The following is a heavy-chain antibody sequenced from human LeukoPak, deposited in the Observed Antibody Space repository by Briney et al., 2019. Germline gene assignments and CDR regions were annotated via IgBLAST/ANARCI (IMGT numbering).Heavy chain of an antibody. CDR1: GYTFINYW. J-gene: IGHJ4*02. D-gene: IGHD5-12*01. V-gene: IGHV5-51*01. Sequence: GESLKITCKGSGYTFINYWIGWVRQMPGKGLEWMGIIYPGDSDIRYSPSFQGQVTISADKSISTAYLQWSSLKASDTAIYYCARRRGGYSAYEYWGQGTLVTVSS. CDR3: ARRRGGYSAYEY. CDR2: IYPGDSDI.